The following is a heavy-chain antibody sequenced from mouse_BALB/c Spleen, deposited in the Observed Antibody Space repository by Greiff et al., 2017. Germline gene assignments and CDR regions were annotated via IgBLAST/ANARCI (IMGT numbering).Heavy chain of an antibody. D-gene: IGHD2-4*01. CDR2: IDPENGNT. CDR1: GFNIKDYY. V-gene: IGHV14-1*02. Sequence: EVQVVESGAELVRPGALVKLSCKASGFNIKDYYMHWVKQRPEQGLEWIGWIDPENGNTIYDPKFQGKASITADTSSNTAYLQLSSLTSEDTAVYYCARPIYYDYDGYAYWGQGTLVTVSA. J-gene: IGHJ3*01. CDR3: ARPIYYDYDGYAY.